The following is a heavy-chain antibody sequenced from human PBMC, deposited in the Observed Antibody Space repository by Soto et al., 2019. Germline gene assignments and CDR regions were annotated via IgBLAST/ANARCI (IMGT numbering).Heavy chain of an antibody. CDR3: VKDGLTSVFGLVHDGSDI. CDR1: GFSFGDYG. CDR2: ISWNSGNI. Sequence: EVQLVESGGGLVQPGRSLRLSCVASGFSFGDYGMHWVRQAPGRSPEWVSGISWNSGNIGYAETVKGRFTISRDNAKNSLYLQMNSLRAEDTALYYCVKDGLTSVFGLVHDGSDIWGHGTMVTVSS. V-gene: IGHV3-9*01. J-gene: IGHJ3*02. D-gene: IGHD3-3*01.